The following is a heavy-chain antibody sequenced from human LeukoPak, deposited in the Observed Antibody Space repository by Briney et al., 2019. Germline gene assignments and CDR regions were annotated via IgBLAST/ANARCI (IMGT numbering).Heavy chain of an antibody. J-gene: IGHJ4*02. CDR1: GGSISSYY. CDR2: IYHSGST. D-gene: IGHD6-13*01. CDR3: ARAAAAAKDHFDY. Sequence: SETLSLTCTVSGGSISSYYWSWIRQPPGKGLEWIGYIYHSGSTNYNPSLKSRVTISVDKSKNQFSLKLSSVTAADTAVYYCARAAAAAKDHFDYWGQGTLVTVSS. V-gene: IGHV4-59*12.